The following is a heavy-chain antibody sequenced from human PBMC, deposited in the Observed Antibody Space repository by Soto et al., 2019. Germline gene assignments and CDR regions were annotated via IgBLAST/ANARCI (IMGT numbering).Heavy chain of an antibody. D-gene: IGHD6-19*01. J-gene: IGHJ3*01. Sequence: QVQLQESGPGLVKPSGTLSLTCDVSGDSISSSRWWTWVRQPPGKGLEWIGDSFHTGNTNYNPSLKSRVTISEDKSKNQFSLKLTSVTASDTAVYYCAYITGWYRLDLWVQGTLVTVSS. CDR1: GDSISSSRW. CDR2: SFHTGNT. CDR3: AYITGWYRLDL. V-gene: IGHV4-4*02.